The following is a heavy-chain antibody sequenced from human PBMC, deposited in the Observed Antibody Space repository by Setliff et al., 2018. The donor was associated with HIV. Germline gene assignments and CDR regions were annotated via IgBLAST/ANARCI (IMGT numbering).Heavy chain of an antibody. V-gene: IGHV3-11*01. Sequence: KPGGSLRLSCVASGFTFSDYYMSWIRQAPGKGLEWVSYIRSDGYTIYYADSVKGRFTISRDNAENSLFLQMNSLRAEDTAVYYCASSGYNYGGYYMDVWGKGTTVTVS. D-gene: IGHD5-18*01. CDR1: GFTFSDYY. CDR2: IRSDGYTI. J-gene: IGHJ6*03. CDR3: ASSGYNYGGYYMDV.